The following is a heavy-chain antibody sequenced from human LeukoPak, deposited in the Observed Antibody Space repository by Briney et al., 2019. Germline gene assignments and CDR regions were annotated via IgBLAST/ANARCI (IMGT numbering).Heavy chain of an antibody. V-gene: IGHV3-20*04. Sequence: PGGSLRLSCAASGFTFDDYGMSWVRQAPGKGLEWVSGIIWNGGSTGYADSVKGRFTISRDNAKNSLYLQMNSLRAEDTALYYCAREIASGITIFGVVIPAYMDVWGKGTTVTVSS. CDR1: GFTFDDYG. CDR2: IIWNGGST. CDR3: AREIASGITIFGVVIPAYMDV. D-gene: IGHD3-3*01. J-gene: IGHJ6*03.